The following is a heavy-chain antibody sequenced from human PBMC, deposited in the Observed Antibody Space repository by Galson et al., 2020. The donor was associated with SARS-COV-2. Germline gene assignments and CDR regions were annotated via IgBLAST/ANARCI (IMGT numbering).Heavy chain of an antibody. CDR1: GGSISSSNW. CDR3: ARVCYDFWRGKHIDY. V-gene: IGHV4-4*02. Sequence: SETLFLTCAVSGGSISSSNWWSWVRQPPGKGLEWIGEIYHSGSTNYNPSLKSRVTISVDTSKNQFSLKLSSVTASDTAVYYCARVCYDFWRGKHIDYWGQGTLVTVSS. CDR2: IYHSGST. J-gene: IGHJ4*02. D-gene: IGHD3-3*01.